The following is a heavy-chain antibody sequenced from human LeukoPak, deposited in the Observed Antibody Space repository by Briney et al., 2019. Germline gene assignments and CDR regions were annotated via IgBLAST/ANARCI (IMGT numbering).Heavy chain of an antibody. CDR1: GYTLTELS. CDR2: FDPEDGET. D-gene: IGHD4/OR15-4a*01. CDR3: ATAGKVPNWYFDL. J-gene: IGHJ2*01. Sequence: ASVKVSCKVSGYTLTELSMHWVRQAPGKGLEWVGGFDPEDGETIYAQKFQGRVTMTEDTSTDTAYMELSSLRSEDTAVYYCATAGKVPNWYFDLWGRGTLVTVSS. V-gene: IGHV1-24*01.